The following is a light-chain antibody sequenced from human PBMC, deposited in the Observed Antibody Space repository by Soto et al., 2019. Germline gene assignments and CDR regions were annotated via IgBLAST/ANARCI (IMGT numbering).Light chain of an antibody. V-gene: IGKV1-27*01. CDR1: QDITHF. CDR3: QKYNKDSPAT. J-gene: IGKJ1*01. Sequence: DIQLTQSPSPLSASVGDRVTFTCRASQDITHFLAWYQQRPGGVPRLLIYGASTLQSGVPSRFSGSGFGTDFTLTITSLQPEDVATYYCQKYNKDSPATFGPRTKVDIK. CDR2: GAS.